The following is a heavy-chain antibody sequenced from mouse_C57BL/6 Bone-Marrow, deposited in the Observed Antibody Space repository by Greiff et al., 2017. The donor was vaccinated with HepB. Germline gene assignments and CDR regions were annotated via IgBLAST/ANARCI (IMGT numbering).Heavy chain of an antibody. J-gene: IGHJ2*01. Sequence: EVMLVESGGGLVKPGGSLKLSCAASGFTFSSYAMSWVRQTPEKRLEWVATISDGGSYTYYPDNVKGRFTISRDNAKNNLYLQMSHLKSEDTAMYYCARGIYYDYDYFDYWGQGTTLTVSS. CDR3: ARGIYYDYDYFDY. V-gene: IGHV5-4*03. CDR1: GFTFSSYA. CDR2: ISDGGSYT. D-gene: IGHD2-4*01.